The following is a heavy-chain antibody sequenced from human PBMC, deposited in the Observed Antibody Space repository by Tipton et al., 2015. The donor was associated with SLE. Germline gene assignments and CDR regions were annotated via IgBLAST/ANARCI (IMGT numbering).Heavy chain of an antibody. CDR3: ASGDGNYMDV. D-gene: IGHD2-21*01. Sequence: TLSLTCAVSDYSISSGYYWGWIRQPPGKGLEWIGCIYHSGNTYYNPSLKSRVTISVDTSKNQFSLKLSSVTAADTAVYYCASGDGNYMDVWGKGTTVTVSS. J-gene: IGHJ6*03. CDR2: IYHSGNT. V-gene: IGHV4-38-2*01. CDR1: DYSISSGYY.